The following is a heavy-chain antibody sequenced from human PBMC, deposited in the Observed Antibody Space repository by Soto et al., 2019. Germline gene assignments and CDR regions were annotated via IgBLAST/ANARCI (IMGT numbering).Heavy chain of an antibody. Sequence: SETLSLTCNVSGGSISSGDYYWSWIRQPPGKGLEWIGYIYYSGSIYYNPSLKSRVTISVDTSKNQFSLKLSSVIAADTAVYYCASVVVVAASGYGMDVWGQGTTVT. J-gene: IGHJ6*02. CDR3: ASVVVVAASGYGMDV. CDR1: GGSISSGDYY. CDR2: IYYSGSI. D-gene: IGHD2-15*01. V-gene: IGHV4-30-4*01.